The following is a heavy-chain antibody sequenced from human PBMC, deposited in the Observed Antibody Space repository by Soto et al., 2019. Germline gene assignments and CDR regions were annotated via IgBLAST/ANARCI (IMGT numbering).Heavy chain of an antibody. CDR2: IYYSGST. J-gene: IGHJ6*03. Sequence: SETLSLTCTVSGGSISSYYWSWIRQPPGKGLEWIGYIYYSGSTNYNPSLKSRVTISVDTSKNQFSLKLSSVTAADTAVYYCARSHYRGSSAHYYYYYYMDVWGKGTTVTVSS. D-gene: IGHD3-10*01. CDR1: GGSISSYY. V-gene: IGHV4-59*01. CDR3: ARSHYRGSSAHYYYYYYMDV.